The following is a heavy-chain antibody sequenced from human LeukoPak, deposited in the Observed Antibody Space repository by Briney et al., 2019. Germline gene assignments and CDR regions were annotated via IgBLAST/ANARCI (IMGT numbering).Heavy chain of an antibody. CDR2: VKEDGSEQ. V-gene: IGHV3-7*01. J-gene: IGHJ4*02. Sequence: GGSLRLSCAASGFTFNSYWMSWVRQAPGKGLEWVASVKEDGSEQYYVDSVRGRFIISRDNAKNSLYLQMSSLRAEDTAVYYCTRNPTTLDGSKFMSTDHWGQGTLVTVSS. D-gene: IGHD5/OR15-5a*01. CDR1: GFTFNSYW. CDR3: TRNPTTLDGSKFMSTDH.